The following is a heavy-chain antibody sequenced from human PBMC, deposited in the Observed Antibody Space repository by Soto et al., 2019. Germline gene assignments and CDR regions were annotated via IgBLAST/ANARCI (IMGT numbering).Heavy chain of an antibody. V-gene: IGHV1-69*06. CDR1: GGTFSSYA. D-gene: IGHD6-13*01. CDR3: AISAEIIATANEESCDI. Sequence: AERVSCKACGGTFSSYAISRVRQAPGQGLEWMGGIIPIFGTANYAQKFQGSVTITADKSTSTAYMALSSLRPEYTPAYSCAISAEIIATANEESCDIWGQGTRVTASS. J-gene: IGHJ3*02. CDR2: IIPIFGTA.